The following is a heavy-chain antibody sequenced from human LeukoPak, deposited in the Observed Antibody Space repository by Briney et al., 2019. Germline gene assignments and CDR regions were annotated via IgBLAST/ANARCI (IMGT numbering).Heavy chain of an antibody. V-gene: IGHV3-23*01. CDR1: GFSCSSYA. J-gene: IGHJ4*02. CDR2: ISGSGGST. CDR3: AKEPRGGSNY. Sequence: GGSLRLSCAASGFSCSSYAMSWVRQAPGKGLEWVSAISGSGGSTSYADSVKGRFTISRDNSKNTLYLQMNSLRAEDTAVYYCAKEPRGGSNYWGQGTLVTVSS. D-gene: IGHD3-10*01.